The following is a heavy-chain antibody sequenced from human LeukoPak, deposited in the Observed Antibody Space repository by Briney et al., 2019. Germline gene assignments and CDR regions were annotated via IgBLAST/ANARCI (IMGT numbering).Heavy chain of an antibody. Sequence: SETLSLTCTVSGGSISSSSYYWSWIRQPPGKGLEWIGYIYYSGSTNYNPSLKSRVTISVDTSKNQFSLKLSSVTAADTAVYYCARESSGSYSTWFDPWGQGTLVTVSS. CDR1: GGSISSSSYY. D-gene: IGHD3-10*01. CDR2: IYYSGST. V-gene: IGHV4-61*01. J-gene: IGHJ5*02. CDR3: ARESSGSYSTWFDP.